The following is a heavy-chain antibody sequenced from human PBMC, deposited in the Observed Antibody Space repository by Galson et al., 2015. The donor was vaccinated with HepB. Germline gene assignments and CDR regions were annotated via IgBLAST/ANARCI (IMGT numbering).Heavy chain of an antibody. CDR1: GYTFTSYG. Sequence: SVKVSCKASGYTFTSYGISWVRQAPGQGLEWMGWISAYNGNTNYAQKLQGRVTMTTDTSTSTAYMELRSLRSDDTAVYYCARVWAWSCTFDYYGMDLWGQGTTVTVSS. CDR2: ISAYNGNT. J-gene: IGHJ6*02. CDR3: ARVWAWSCTFDYYGMDL. D-gene: IGHD3-3*01. V-gene: IGHV1-18*04.